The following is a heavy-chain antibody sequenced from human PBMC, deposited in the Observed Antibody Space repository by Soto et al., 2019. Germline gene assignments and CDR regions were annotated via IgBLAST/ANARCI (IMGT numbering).Heavy chain of an antibody. J-gene: IGHJ6*02. D-gene: IGHD3-3*01. CDR2: IVVGRGNT. CDR1: GFTFTSSA. Sequence: SVKVSCKASGFTFTSSAVQWVRQARGQRLEWMGWIVVGRGNTNYAQKFQERVPITRDMSTSTAYMELSSLRSEDTAVDCCGSRQYACWKGYHGMEDWVRETT. V-gene: IGHV1-58*01. CDR3: GSRQYACWKGYHGMED.